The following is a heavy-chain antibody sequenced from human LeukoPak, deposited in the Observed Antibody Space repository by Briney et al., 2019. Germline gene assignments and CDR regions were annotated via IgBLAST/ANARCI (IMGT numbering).Heavy chain of an antibody. J-gene: IGHJ5*02. CDR3: ARLGAYCGGDCGESWFDP. D-gene: IGHD2-21*02. Sequence: PSETLSLTCTISGGSISSFYWSWIRQPPGKGLELIGYIYYNGRSTYNPSLKSRVTISVDTSKNQFSLKLTSVTAADTAVYYCARLGAYCGGDCGESWFDPWGQGTLVTVSS. V-gene: IGHV4-59*01. CDR1: GGSISSFY. CDR2: IYYNGRS.